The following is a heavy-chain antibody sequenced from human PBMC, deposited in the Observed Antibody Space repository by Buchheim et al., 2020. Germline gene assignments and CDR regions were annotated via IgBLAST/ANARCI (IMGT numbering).Heavy chain of an antibody. J-gene: IGHJ4*02. V-gene: IGHV1-46*01. D-gene: IGHD1-1*01. CDR1: GYTFTSHY. Sequence: QVQLVQSGAEVKKPGASVKVSCKASGYTFTSHYIHWVRQAPGQGLEWVGITNPSDGFTSYAQRFQGRVTMTREPSRSPVYMELSSLRSDDTAAYYCARAISGTRGSFDYWGQGTL. CDR2: TNPSDGFT. CDR3: ARAISGTRGSFDY.